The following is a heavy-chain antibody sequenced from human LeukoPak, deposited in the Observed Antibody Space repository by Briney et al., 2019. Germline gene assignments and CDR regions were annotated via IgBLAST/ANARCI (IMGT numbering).Heavy chain of an antibody. Sequence: PSETLSLTCTVSGGSISSYYWSWIRQPPGKGLEWIGYIYYSGSTNYNPSLRSRVTISVDTSKNQFSLKLSSVTAADTAVYYCARARWYYGSGIVWFDPWGQGTLVTVSS. D-gene: IGHD3-10*01. CDR2: IYYSGST. CDR3: ARARWYYGSGIVWFDP. CDR1: GGSISSYY. J-gene: IGHJ5*02. V-gene: IGHV4-59*01.